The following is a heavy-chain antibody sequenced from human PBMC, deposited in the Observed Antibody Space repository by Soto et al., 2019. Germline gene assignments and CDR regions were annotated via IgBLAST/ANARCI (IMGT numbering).Heavy chain of an antibody. J-gene: IGHJ5*02. D-gene: IGHD3-16*01. CDR1: GGSFSGYY. V-gene: IGHV4-34*01. CDR3: ARGKIKGDVWFDP. Sequence: PSETLSLTCAVYGGSFSGYYWSWIRQPPGKGLEWIGEINHSGSTNYNPSLKSRVTISVDTSKNQFSLKLSSVTAADTAVYYCARGKIKGDVWFDPWGQGTLVTVSS. CDR2: INHSGST.